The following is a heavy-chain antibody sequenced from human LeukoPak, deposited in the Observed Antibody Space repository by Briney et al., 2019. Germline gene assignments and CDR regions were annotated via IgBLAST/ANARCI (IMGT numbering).Heavy chain of an antibody. CDR1: GGSISSYY. V-gene: IGHV4-59*12. CDR2: IYYSGST. Sequence: PSETLSLTCTVSGGSISSYYWSWIRQPPGKGLEWIGYIYYSGSTNYNPSLKSRVTISVDTSKNQFSLKLSSVTAADTAVYYCARDNSAARIIDYWGQGTLVTVSS. D-gene: IGHD6-6*01. CDR3: ARDNSAARIIDY. J-gene: IGHJ4*02.